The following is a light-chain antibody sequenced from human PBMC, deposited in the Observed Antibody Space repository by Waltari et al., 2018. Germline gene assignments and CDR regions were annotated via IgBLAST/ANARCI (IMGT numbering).Light chain of an antibody. CDR2: EAT. Sequence: QSALTQPASVSGSPGQSLAVSCTGSSSDVGTYNLVSWYQQHPGKAPKLIIYEATKRPSGVSNRFSGAKSGNMASLTISGLQAEDEAECYCCSFAGRSTWVFGTGTKVTVL. CDR3: CSFAGRSTWV. V-gene: IGLV2-23*01. CDR1: SSDVGTYNL. J-gene: IGLJ1*01.